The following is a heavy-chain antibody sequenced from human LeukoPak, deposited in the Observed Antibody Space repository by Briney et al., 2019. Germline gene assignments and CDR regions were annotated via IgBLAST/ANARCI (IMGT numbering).Heavy chain of an antibody. Sequence: GGSLRLSCAASRFTFSSFWMHWVRQVPGKGLVWVSGLNSDGSTTGYADSVRGRFTISRDNAKSTLYLQMNSLRAEDTAVYYCARGGYGAHMGWGQGTLVTVSS. CDR1: RFTFSSFW. V-gene: IGHV3-74*01. CDR2: LNSDGSTT. CDR3: ARGGYGAHMG. J-gene: IGHJ4*02. D-gene: IGHD4-17*01.